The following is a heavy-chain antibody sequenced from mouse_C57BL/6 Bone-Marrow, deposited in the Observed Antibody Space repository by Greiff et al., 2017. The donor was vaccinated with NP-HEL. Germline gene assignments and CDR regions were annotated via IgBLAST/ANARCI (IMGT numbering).Heavy chain of an antibody. Sequence: VQLQQSGAELARPGASVKLSCKASGYTFTSYGISWVKQRTGQGLEWIGEIYPRSGNTYYNEKFKGKATLTADKSSSTAYMELRSLTSEDSAVYFCARDYGSSYVPYAMDYWGQGTSVTVSS. CDR3: ARDYGSSYVPYAMDY. J-gene: IGHJ4*01. CDR2: IYPRSGNT. D-gene: IGHD1-1*01. V-gene: IGHV1-81*01. CDR1: GYTFTSYG.